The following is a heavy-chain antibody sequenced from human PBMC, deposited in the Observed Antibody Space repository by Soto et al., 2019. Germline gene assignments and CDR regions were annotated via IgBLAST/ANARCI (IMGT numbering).Heavy chain of an antibody. V-gene: IGHV1-69*05. CDR3: ARDQAGDFGVAIPGVY. D-gene: IGHD3-3*01. CDR2: IIPIFGTA. CDR1: GGTFSSYA. J-gene: IGHJ4*02. Sequence: SVKVSCKASGGTFSSYAISWVRQAPGQGLEWMGGIIPIFGTANYAQKFQGRFTISRDNSKNTLYLQMNSLRAEDTAVYYCARDQAGDFGVAIPGVYWGQGTLVTVS.